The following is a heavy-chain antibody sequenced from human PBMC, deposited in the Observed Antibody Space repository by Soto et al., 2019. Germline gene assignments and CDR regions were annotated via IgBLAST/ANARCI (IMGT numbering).Heavy chain of an antibody. J-gene: IGHJ4*02. CDR2: IRKRTNGFTT. D-gene: IGHD2-8*01. Sequence: PGGSLRLSCAASGFTFSDHYMDWVRQAPGKGLEWLGRIRKRTNGFTTEYAASVKGRFTISRDDSNNSLFLQMNSLQTEDTAMYYCVRTYWDTTGPQGYFDHWGEGTLVTVSS. CDR1: GFTFSDHY. V-gene: IGHV3-72*01. CDR3: VRTYWDTTGPQGYFDH.